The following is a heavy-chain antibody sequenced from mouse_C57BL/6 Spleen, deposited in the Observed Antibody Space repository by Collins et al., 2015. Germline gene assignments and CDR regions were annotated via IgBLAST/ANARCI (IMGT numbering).Heavy chain of an antibody. V-gene: IGHV1-69*01. CDR2: IDPSDSYT. D-gene: IGHD3-1*01. CDR1: GYTFTSYW. CDR3: ARKPISGAMDY. Sequence: QVQLQQPGAELVMPGASVKLSCKASGYTFTSYWMHWVKQRPGQGLEWIGEIDPSDSYTNYNQKFKGKSTLTVDKSSSTAYMQLSSLTSEDSAVYYCARKPISGAMDYWGQGTSVTVSS. J-gene: IGHJ4*01.